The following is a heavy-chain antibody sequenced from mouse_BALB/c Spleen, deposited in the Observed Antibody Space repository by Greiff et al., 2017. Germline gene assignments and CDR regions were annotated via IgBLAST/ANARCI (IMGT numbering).Heavy chain of an antibody. D-gene: IGHD2-1*01. V-gene: IGHV1-15*01. J-gene: IGHJ4*01. CDR1: GYTFTDYE. Sequence: QVQLKESGAELVRPGASVTLSCKASGYTFTDYEMHWVKQTPVHGLEWIGAIDPETGGTAYNQKFKGKATLTADKSSSTAYMELRSLTSEDSAVYYCTRDGNYAMDYWGQGTSVTVSS. CDR2: IDPETGGT. CDR3: TRDGNYAMDY.